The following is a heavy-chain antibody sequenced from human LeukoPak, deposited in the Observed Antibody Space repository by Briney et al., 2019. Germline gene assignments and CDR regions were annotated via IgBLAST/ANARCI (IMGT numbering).Heavy chain of an antibody. V-gene: IGHV3-30*02. CDR1: GFTFSSYG. Sequence: GGSLRLSCAASGFTFSSYGMHWVRQAPGKGLEWVAFIRYDGSNKYYADSVKGRFTISRDNSKNTLYLQMNSLRAEDTAVYYCAKGYSIGHETFDYWGQGTLVTVSS. J-gene: IGHJ4*02. CDR3: AKGYSIGHETFDY. CDR2: IRYDGSNK. D-gene: IGHD6-19*01.